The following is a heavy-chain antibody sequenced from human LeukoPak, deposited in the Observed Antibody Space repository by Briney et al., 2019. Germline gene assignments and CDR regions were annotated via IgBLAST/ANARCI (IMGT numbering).Heavy chain of an antibody. CDR1: GLIVSSNY. CDR3: AKSSRGVPAAIYWFDP. CDR2: IYSGGSI. V-gene: IGHV3-53*01. D-gene: IGHD2-2*01. J-gene: IGHJ5*02. Sequence: GGSLRLSCAASGLIVSSNYMSWVRQAPGKGLEWVSVIYSGGSIYYADSVKGRFTISRDNSKNTLYLQMNSLRAEDTAVYYCAKSSRGVPAAIYWFDPWGQGTLVAVSS.